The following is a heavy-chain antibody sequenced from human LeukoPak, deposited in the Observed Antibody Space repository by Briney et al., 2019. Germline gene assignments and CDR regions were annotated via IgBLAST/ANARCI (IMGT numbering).Heavy chain of an antibody. V-gene: IGHV1-18*01. CDR2: ISGYSGNT. Sequence: GASVKVSCKASGYTFTTYSVNWVRQAPGQGLEWMGWISGYSGNTNYAQKLQGRVTMTTDTSTSTAYMELRSLRSDDTAIYYRARGYSSGRDYYFDYWGQGTLVTVSS. D-gene: IGHD6-19*01. CDR1: GYTFTTYS. CDR3: ARGYSSGRDYYFDY. J-gene: IGHJ4*02.